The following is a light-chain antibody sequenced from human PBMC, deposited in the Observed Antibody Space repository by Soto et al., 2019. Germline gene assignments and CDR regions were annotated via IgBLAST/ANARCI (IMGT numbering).Light chain of an antibody. CDR1: QSISSW. J-gene: IGKJ2*01. CDR3: QQYDSYSYT. CDR2: KAS. V-gene: IGKV1-5*03. Sequence: DIQMTQSLSTLSASVGDRVTITCRASQSISSWLAWYQQKPGRAPNLLIYKASTLESGVPSRFSGSGSGTEFTLTVSSLQPDDFAPYYCQQYDSYSYTFGQGTKLQIK.